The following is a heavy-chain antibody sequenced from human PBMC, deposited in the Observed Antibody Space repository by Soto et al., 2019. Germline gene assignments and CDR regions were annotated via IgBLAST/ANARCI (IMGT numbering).Heavy chain of an antibody. CDR1: GGSVTSDSHY. V-gene: IGHV4-39*01. Sequence: QLQLQESGPGLVRPSETLSLTCTVSGGSVTSDSHYWGWIRQPPGKGLEWIGSIYNSGTTYYNPSLKSRVLISVDTSKDQFSLRLNSVAATDTAVYWCARHGTDNMVRGIIGAWFDSWGQGTLVTVSS. CDR2: IYNSGTT. CDR3: ARHGTDNMVRGIIGAWFDS. J-gene: IGHJ5*01. D-gene: IGHD3-10*01.